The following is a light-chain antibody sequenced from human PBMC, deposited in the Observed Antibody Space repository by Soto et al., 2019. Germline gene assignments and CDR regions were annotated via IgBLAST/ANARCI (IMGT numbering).Light chain of an antibody. CDR2: GAS. J-gene: IGKJ1*01. V-gene: IGKV3-20*01. CDR1: QSISSNF. CDR3: QQYVSWT. Sequence: EFVLTQSPGTLSVSPGERATLSCRASQSISSNFLAWYQQKPGQAPRLLIYGASSRATGITDRFSGSGSGTDFTLTISRLEPEYSAIYYCQQYVSWTFGQGTKVEIK.